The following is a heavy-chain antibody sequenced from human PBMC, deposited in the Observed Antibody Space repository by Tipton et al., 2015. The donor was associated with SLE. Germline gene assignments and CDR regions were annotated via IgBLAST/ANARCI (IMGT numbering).Heavy chain of an antibody. V-gene: IGHV4-61*05. Sequence: TLSLTCTVSGASVISSIYYWGWIRQPPGKGLEWIGSIYYTGTTSYNPSLESRITLSLDKSNDHFSLRLRSLTAADTAVYYCAKTVAGAAYLFDLWGQGTLVTVSS. CDR3: AKTVAGAAYLFDL. CDR1: GASVISSIYY. CDR2: IYYTGTT. D-gene: IGHD6-19*01. J-gene: IGHJ4*02.